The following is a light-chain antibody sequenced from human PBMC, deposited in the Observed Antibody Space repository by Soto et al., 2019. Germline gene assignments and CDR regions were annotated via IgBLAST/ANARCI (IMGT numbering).Light chain of an antibody. CDR1: QSVGRNY. CDR3: QQYASSPLT. V-gene: IGKV3-20*01. J-gene: IGKJ4*01. CDR2: DAS. Sequence: EIVLTQSPGTLSVSPGERATLSCRASQSVGRNYLAWYQQKPDQAPRLLIYDASSRATGIPDRFSGSGSGTDFTLTISRLEPEDFAVYYCQQYASSPLTFGGGTKVETK.